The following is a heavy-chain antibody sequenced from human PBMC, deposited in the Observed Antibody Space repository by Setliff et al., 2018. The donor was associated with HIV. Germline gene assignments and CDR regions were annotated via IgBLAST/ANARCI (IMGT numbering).Heavy chain of an antibody. Sequence: PSETLSLTCTVSRGSISSISYYWAWIRQPPGKGLEWIGNIFYSGHTFYNPSLRSRVTISVDTSKNQFSLKLSSVTAADTAVYYCARGVAAAGLWGQGTLVTVSS. CDR3: ARGVAAAGL. V-gene: IGHV4-39*07. CDR2: IFYSGHT. D-gene: IGHD6-13*01. J-gene: IGHJ4*02. CDR1: RGSISSISYY.